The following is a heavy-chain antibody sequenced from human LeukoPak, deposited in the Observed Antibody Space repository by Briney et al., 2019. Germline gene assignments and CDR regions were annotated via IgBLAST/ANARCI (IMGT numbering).Heavy chain of an antibody. CDR2: IYYSGST. CDR3: ASGWLRPLFDY. V-gene: IGHV4-59*01. CDR1: GGSFSGYY. Sequence: SETLSLTCAVYGGSFSGYYWSWIRQPPGKGLEWIGYIYYSGSTNYNPSLKSRVTISVDTSKNQFSLKLSSVTAADTAVYYCASGWLRPLFDYWGQGTLVTVSS. J-gene: IGHJ4*02. D-gene: IGHD5-12*01.